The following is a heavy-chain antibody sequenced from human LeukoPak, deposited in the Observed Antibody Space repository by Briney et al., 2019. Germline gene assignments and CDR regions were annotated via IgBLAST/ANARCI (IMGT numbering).Heavy chain of an antibody. Sequence: ASVKVSCKASGYTFTSYAMHWVRQAPGQRLEWMGWINAGNGNTKYSQKFQGRVTITRDTSASTAYMELSSLRSEDTAVYYCAISGWYDAYYYYGMDVWGQGTTVTVSS. J-gene: IGHJ6*02. D-gene: IGHD6-19*01. CDR3: AISGWYDAYYYYGMDV. CDR1: GYTFTSYA. V-gene: IGHV1-3*01. CDR2: INAGNGNT.